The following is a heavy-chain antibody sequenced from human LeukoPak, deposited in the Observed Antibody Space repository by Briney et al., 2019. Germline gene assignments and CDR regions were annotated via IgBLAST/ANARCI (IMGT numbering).Heavy chain of an antibody. CDR2: ISSSSSYI. CDR3: ARLMAGKNDN. Sequence: GGSLRLSCAASGFTFSSYSMNWVRQAPGKGLEWVSSISSSSSYIYYADSVKGRFTISRDNAKNSLYLQMDSLRAEDTAVYYCARLMAGKNDNWGQGTLVTVSS. CDR1: GFTFSSYS. J-gene: IGHJ4*02. D-gene: IGHD3-22*01. V-gene: IGHV3-21*01.